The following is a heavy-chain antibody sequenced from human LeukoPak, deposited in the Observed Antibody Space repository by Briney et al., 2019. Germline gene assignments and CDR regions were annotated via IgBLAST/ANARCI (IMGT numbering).Heavy chain of an antibody. D-gene: IGHD5-12*01. CDR1: GDSISSGDHY. CDR3: ARAAAGTNTYYYFDY. V-gene: IGHV4-30-4*01. CDR2: IHYRGST. J-gene: IGHJ4*01. Sequence: SQTLSLTCTVSGDSISSGDHYWSWIRQPPGKGLEGIGYIHYRGSTYYNPSLKSRVIISGDMSKTQSSLSLDPLTAGDSAVYYCARAAAGTNTYYYFDYWSQGTPATVSS.